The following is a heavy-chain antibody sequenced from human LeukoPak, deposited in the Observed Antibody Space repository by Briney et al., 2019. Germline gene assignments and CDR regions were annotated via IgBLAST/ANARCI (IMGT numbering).Heavy chain of an antibody. CDR1: GFTFSSYG. J-gene: IGHJ4*02. CDR2: IRFDGSNK. CDR3: AGEHYDYVSYYFDY. Sequence: GGSLRLSCAASGFTFSSYGMHWVRQAPGKGLEWVAFIRFDGSNKYNADSVKGRFTISRDNSKNTLYLQMNSLRAEDTAVYYCAGEHYDYVSYYFDYWGQGTLVTVSS. D-gene: IGHD3-3*01. V-gene: IGHV3-30*02.